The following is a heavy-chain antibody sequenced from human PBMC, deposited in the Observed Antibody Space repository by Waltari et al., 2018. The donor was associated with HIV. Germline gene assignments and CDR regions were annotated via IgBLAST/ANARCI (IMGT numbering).Heavy chain of an antibody. J-gene: IGHJ4*02. V-gene: IGHV1-18*01. CDR2: ISAHNGNT. D-gene: IGHD3-22*01. CDR1: GNTLTIYG. CDR3: ARSPPQYDSSGYYCDY. Sequence: QVQLVQSGAEVKKPGASVKVSCKASGNTLTIYGFTWVRQAPGQGIEWMGWISAHNGNTNYAQKFQGRVTMTTDTSTSTAYMELRSLRSDDTAVYYCARSPPQYDSSGYYCDYWGQGTLVTVSS.